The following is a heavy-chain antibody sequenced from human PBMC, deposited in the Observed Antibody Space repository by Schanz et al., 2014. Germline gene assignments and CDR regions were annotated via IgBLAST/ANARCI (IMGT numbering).Heavy chain of an antibody. J-gene: IGHJ5*02. CDR1: GFTFSTYW. V-gene: IGHV3-7*01. CDR3: ARDDFWSGLPNDMRFDP. Sequence: EVQLVESGGGLVQPGGSLRLSCAASGFTFSTYWMSWVRQAPGKGLEWVANIKQDESERSYVDSVKGRFTISRDNTRNSLYLRMNSLRAEDSAVYYCARDDFWSGLPNDMRFDPWGQGTLVTVSS. CDR2: IKQDESER. D-gene: IGHD3-3*01.